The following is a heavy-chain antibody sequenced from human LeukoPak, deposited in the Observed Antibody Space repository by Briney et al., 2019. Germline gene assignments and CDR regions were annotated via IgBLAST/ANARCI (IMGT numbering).Heavy chain of an antibody. Sequence: ETLSLTCTVSGGSISGYYWSWVRQAPGKGLEWVSAISGSGGSTYYADSVKGRFTISRDNSKNTLYLQMNSLRAEDTAVYYCAKDLSITGTTDGDYWGQGTLVTVSS. CDR1: GGSISGYY. V-gene: IGHV3-23*01. J-gene: IGHJ4*02. CDR3: AKDLSITGTTDGDY. CDR2: ISGSGGST. D-gene: IGHD1-20*01.